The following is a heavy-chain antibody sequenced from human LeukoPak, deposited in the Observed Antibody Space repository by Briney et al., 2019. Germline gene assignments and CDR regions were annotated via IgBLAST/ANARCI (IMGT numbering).Heavy chain of an antibody. D-gene: IGHD3-10*01. CDR3: ASARGYYYMDV. J-gene: IGHJ6*03. V-gene: IGHV4-59*01. Sequence: PSETLSLTCTVSGGSISIYCWSWIRQPPGKGLEWIGYIYYSGSTNYNPSLKSRATISVDTPKNQFSMKLSSVPAADTAVSYCASARGYYYMDVWGKGTTVTVSS. CDR2: IYYSGST. CDR1: GGSISIYC.